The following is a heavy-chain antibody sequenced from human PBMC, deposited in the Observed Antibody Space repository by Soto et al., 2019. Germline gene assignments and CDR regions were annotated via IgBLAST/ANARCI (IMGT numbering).Heavy chain of an antibody. CDR3: VKSTRVKFLGELSSKVYFDY. D-gene: IGHD3-16*02. CDR1: GFTFSSYA. Sequence: GGSLRLSCSASGFTFSSYAMHWVRQAPGKGLEYVSAISSNGGSTYYADSVKGRFTISRDNSKNTLYLQMSSLRAEDTAVYYCVKSTRVKFLGELSSKVYFDYWGQGTLVTVSS. V-gene: IGHV3-64D*08. CDR2: ISSNGGST. J-gene: IGHJ4*02.